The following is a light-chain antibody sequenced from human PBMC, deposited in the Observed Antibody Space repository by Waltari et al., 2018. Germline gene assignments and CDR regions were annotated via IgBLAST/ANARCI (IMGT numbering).Light chain of an antibody. CDR3: TSFTSSRTYV. Sequence: QPALTQPVPVSGSPGQSIAISGTGTGSYVGGSDYAFCYQQHPGKDPKLMLYDVSARPSGVSNRFSGSKSGNTASLTISGLQAEDEADYYCTSFTSSRTYVFGTGTKVTVL. J-gene: IGLJ1*01. CDR2: DVS. V-gene: IGLV2-14*03. CDR1: GSYVGGSDY.